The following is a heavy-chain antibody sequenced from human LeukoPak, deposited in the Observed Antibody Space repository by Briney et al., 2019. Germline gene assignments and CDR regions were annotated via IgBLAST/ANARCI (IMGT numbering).Heavy chain of an antibody. CDR1: GGSISSYY. CDR3: ARAFGELTPFDY. V-gene: IGHV4-59*01. J-gene: IGHJ4*02. D-gene: IGHD3-3*01. Sequence: SETLSLTCTVSGGSISSYYWSWIRLPPGKGLEWIGYIYYSGSTNYNPSLKSRVTISVDTSKNQFSLKLSSVTAADTAVYYCARAFGELTPFDYWGQGTLVTVSS. CDR2: IYYSGST.